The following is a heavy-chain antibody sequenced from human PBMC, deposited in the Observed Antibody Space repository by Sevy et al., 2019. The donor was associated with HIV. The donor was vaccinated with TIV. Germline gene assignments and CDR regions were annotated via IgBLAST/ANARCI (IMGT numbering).Heavy chain of an antibody. D-gene: IGHD2-15*01. J-gene: IGHJ6*02. V-gene: IGHV3-53*01. CDR1: GFTVSSNY. CDR3: ARGRLGYCSGGSCYPGHYGMDV. CDR2: IYSGGST. Sequence: GGSLRLSCAASGFTVSSNYMSWVRQAPGKGLEWVSVIYSGGSTYYADSVKGRFTISRDNSKNTRFLQMNSLRAEDTAVYYCARGRLGYCSGGSCYPGHYGMDVWGQGTTVTVSS.